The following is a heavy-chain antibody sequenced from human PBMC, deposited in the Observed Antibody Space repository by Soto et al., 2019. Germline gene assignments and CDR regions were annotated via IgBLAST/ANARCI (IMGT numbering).Heavy chain of an antibody. Sequence: EVQLVESGGDLVQPGGSLRLSCEASGFTFSSNWMHWVRQAPGKGLVWVSRMNPDGSSRGYADSVKGRFTISRDNAKNTLFLQMNSLRAEDTAVYYCARGGNAGSWQDYLDDYWGQGTLVTVSS. D-gene: IGHD3-10*01. CDR2: MNPDGSSR. J-gene: IGHJ4*02. V-gene: IGHV3-74*01. CDR3: ARGGNAGSWQDYLDDY. CDR1: GFTFSSNW.